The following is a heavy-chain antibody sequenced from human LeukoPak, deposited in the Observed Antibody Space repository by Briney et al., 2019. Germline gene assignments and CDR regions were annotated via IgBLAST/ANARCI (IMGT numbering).Heavy chain of an antibody. V-gene: IGHV4-39*01. CDR2: IYYSENT. D-gene: IGHD1-1*01. J-gene: IGHJ6*03. CDR1: GGSISSNSYY. CDR3: ARGYWKGLYYYYYYMDV. Sequence: PSETLSLTCIVFGGSISSNSYYWGWIRQPPGKGLEWIGSIYYSENTYYNPSLKSRVTISVDTSKNQFSLKLSSVTAADTAVYYCARGYWKGLYYYYYYMDVWGKGTTVTVSS.